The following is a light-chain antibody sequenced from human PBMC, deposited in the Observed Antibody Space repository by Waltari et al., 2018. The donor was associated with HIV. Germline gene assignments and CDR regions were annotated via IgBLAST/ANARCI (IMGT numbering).Light chain of an antibody. Sequence: DIQMTQSPSTLSASVGDRVTITCRASQRISSWLAWYQQKPGKAPKLLIYKASTLESGVPSRFSGSGSGAEFTLTISSRQPDDFATYYCQQYISYWTFGQGTKVEIK. V-gene: IGKV1-5*03. CDR2: KAS. CDR3: QQYISYWT. CDR1: QRISSW. J-gene: IGKJ1*01.